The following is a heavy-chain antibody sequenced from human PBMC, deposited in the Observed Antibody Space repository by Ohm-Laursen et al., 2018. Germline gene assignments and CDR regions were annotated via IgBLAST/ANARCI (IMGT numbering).Heavy chain of an antibody. CDR1: GFSFSSYA. J-gene: IGHJ6*02. CDR2: IGGDDRT. Sequence: SLRLSCAASGFSFSSYAVTWVRQAPGKGLEWVSAIGGDDRTHYADSVKGRFTISKDKSKNMLYLQMNSLRAEDTALYYCAKDSSGGYYGMHVWGQGTTVTVSS. CDR3: AKDSSGGYYGMHV. D-gene: IGHD3-10*01. V-gene: IGHV3-23*01.